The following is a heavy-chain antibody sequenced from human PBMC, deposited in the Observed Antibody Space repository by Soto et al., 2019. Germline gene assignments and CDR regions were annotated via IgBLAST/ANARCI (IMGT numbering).Heavy chain of an antibody. Sequence: ASVKVSCKASGYTFTGYYMHWVRQAPGQGLEWMGWINPNSGGTNYAQKFQGWVTMTRDTSISTAYMELSRLRSDDTAVYYCARDLRERAGTPPPNRFDPWGQGTLVTV. D-gene: IGHD6-19*01. CDR1: GYTFTGYY. J-gene: IGHJ5*02. CDR3: ARDLRERAGTPPPNRFDP. V-gene: IGHV1-2*04. CDR2: INPNSGGT.